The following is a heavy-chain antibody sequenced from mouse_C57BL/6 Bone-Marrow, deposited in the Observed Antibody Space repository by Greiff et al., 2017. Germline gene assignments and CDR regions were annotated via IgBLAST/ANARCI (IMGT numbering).Heavy chain of an antibody. J-gene: IGHJ1*03. CDR1: GFNIKNTY. CDR3: APLYYGNFWYFDV. D-gene: IGHD2-1*01. V-gene: IGHV14-3*01. CDR2: IDPANGNT. Sequence: VQLQQSVAELVRPGASVKLSCTASGFNIKNTYMHWVKQRPEQGLEWIGRIDPANGNTKYAPKFQGKATITADTSCNTAYLQLSSLTSEDTAIYYCAPLYYGNFWYFDVWGTGTTVTVSS.